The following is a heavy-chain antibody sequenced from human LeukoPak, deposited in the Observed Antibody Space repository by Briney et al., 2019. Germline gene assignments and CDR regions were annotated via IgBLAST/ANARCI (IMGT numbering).Heavy chain of an antibody. V-gene: IGHV1-69*04. CDR1: GGTFSSYA. CDR2: IIPILGIA. CDR3: ARERTGNYYDSSGYYFLDY. D-gene: IGHD3-22*01. J-gene: IGHJ4*02. Sequence: SVKVSCKASGGTFSSYAISWVRQALGQGLEWMGRIIPILGIANYAQKFQGRVTITADKSTSTAYMELSSLRSEDTAVYYCARERTGNYYDSSGYYFLDYWGQGTLVTVSS.